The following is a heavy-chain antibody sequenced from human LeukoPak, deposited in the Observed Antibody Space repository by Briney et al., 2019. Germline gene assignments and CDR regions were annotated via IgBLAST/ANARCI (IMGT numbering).Heavy chain of an antibody. V-gene: IGHV1-69*04. J-gene: IGHJ6*02. Sequence: ASVKVSCKASGGTFSSYAISWVRQAPGQGLEWMGRIIPILGIANYAQKFQGRVTMTRDTSTSTVYMELSSLRSEDTAVYYCARDGTAMAHYYGMDVWGQGTTVTVSS. D-gene: IGHD5-18*01. CDR2: IIPILGIA. CDR1: GGTFSSYA. CDR3: ARDGTAMAHYYGMDV.